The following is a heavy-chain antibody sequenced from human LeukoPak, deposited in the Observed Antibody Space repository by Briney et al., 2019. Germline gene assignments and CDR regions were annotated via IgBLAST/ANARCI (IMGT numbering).Heavy chain of an antibody. V-gene: IGHV3-30-3*01. CDR2: ISHDGSNK. CDR1: GFTFSSYA. CDR3: ARESEPAAGDY. D-gene: IGHD2-2*01. J-gene: IGHJ4*02. Sequence: PGGSLRLSCAASGFTFSSYAMHWVRQAPGKGLEWVAVISHDGSNKYYADSVKGRFTISRDNSKNTLYLQMNSLRAEDTAVYYCARESEPAAGDYWGQGTLVTVSS.